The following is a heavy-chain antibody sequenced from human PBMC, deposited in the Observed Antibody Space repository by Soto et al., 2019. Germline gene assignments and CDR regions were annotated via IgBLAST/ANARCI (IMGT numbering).Heavy chain of an antibody. CDR1: GGSISSYY. D-gene: IGHD6-13*01. Sequence: PSETLSLTCTVSGGSISSYYWSWIRQPPGKGLEWIGEINHSGRTNYNPSLKSRVTISVDTSKNQFSLKLSSVTAADTAVYYCARVAAAAGGGDYWGQGTLVTVSS. CDR2: INHSGRT. CDR3: ARVAAAAGGGDY. J-gene: IGHJ4*02. V-gene: IGHV4-34*01.